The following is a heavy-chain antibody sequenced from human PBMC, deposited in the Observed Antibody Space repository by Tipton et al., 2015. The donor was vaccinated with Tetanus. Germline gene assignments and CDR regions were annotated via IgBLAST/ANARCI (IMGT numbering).Heavy chain of an antibody. CDR3: ARDFRFSWDY. CDR1: GFIFSNYG. CDR2: ILFDGSHK. J-gene: IGHJ4*02. V-gene: IGHV3-33*01. Sequence: SLRLSCAASGFIFSNYGFHWVRQAPGKGLEWVAVILFDGSHKDYADSVKGRFTISRDNSRNTLYPQMNSLRAEDTAVYYCARDFRFSWDYWGQGILVTVSS.